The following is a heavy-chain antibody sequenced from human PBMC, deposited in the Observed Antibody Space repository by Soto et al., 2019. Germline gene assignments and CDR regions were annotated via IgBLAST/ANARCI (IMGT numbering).Heavy chain of an antibody. Sequence: EVQLVESGGGLVQPGRSLRLSCAASGFTFDDYAMHWVRQAPGKGLEWVSGISWNSGSIGYADSVKGRFTISRDNAKNSLYLQMNSLRAEDTALYYCAKDGLRFNYYYYYHMDVWGKGTTVTVSS. CDR2: ISWNSGSI. J-gene: IGHJ6*03. CDR3: AKDGLRFNYYYYYHMDV. CDR1: GFTFDDYA. D-gene: IGHD3-16*01. V-gene: IGHV3-9*01.